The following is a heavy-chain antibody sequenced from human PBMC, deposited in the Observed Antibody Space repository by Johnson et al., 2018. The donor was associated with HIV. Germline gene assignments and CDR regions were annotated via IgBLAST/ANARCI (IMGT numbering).Heavy chain of an antibody. CDR1: GFTFSSYH. V-gene: IGHV3-64*01. J-gene: IGHJ3*01. D-gene: IGHD1-14*01. CDR3: ARRQFITTWQDAFNF. CDR2: ISPNGDST. Sequence: VLLVESGGGVVQPGGSLKLSCAASGFTFSSYHMNWVRQAPGKGLEYVAGISPNGDSTSYGNSMKGRFTVSRDNSKNTLYLQLGSLRGEDMAVYFCARRQFITTWQDAFNFWGQGTMVTVSS.